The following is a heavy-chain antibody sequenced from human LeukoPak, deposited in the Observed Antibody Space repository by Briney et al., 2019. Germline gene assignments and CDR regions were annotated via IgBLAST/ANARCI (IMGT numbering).Heavy chain of an antibody. V-gene: IGHV1-2*02. CDR2: INPNSGGT. D-gene: IGHD5-24*01. Sequence: ASVTVSCKASGYSFTDKYMHWVRQAPGQGLEWMGWINPNSGGTNYAQKFQGRVTMTRDTSTSTVYMELSSLRSEDTAVYYCARVRDGYNDAYDIWGQGTMVTVHS. CDR1: GYSFTDKY. J-gene: IGHJ3*02. CDR3: ARVRDGYNDAYDI.